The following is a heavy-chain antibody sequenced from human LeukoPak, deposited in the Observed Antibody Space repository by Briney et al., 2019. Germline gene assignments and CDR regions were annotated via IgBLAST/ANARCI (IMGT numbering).Heavy chain of an antibody. CDR1: GFTFSSYW. Sequence: PGGSLRLSCAASGFTFSSYWMSWVRQAPGKGLEWVANIKQDGSEKYYVDSVKGRFTISRDNVKNSLYLQMNSLRAEDTAVYYCAGGATDYYDSSGYYIDDAFDIWGQGTMVTVSS. CDR2: IKQDGSEK. D-gene: IGHD3-22*01. V-gene: IGHV3-7*04. CDR3: AGGATDYYDSSGYYIDDAFDI. J-gene: IGHJ3*02.